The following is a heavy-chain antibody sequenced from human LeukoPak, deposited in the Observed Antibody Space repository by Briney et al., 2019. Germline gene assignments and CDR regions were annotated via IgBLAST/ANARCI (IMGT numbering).Heavy chain of an antibody. CDR1: GGSISSGIYF. V-gene: IGHV4-30-2*01. D-gene: IGHD4-17*01. J-gene: IGHJ4*02. CDR2: IYHSGST. Sequence: SQTPSLTCAVSGGSISSGIYFWNWIRQPPGNGLEWIAYIYHSGSTYYNPSHKSRVTILVDRSKNQFSLQLSSVTAAHTAVYYCARDNGDYPYYFDLWGQGTLVTVSS. CDR3: ARDNGDYPYYFDL.